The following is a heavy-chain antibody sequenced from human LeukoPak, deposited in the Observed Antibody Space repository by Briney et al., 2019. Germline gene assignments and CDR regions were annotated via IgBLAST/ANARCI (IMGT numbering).Heavy chain of an antibody. CDR3: ARGIVAAGTGTFYYFDY. V-gene: IGHV4-4*07. CDR1: GGSISSYY. CDR2: IYTSGST. Sequence: SETLSLTCTVSGGSISSYYWSWIRQPAGKGLEWIGRIYTSGSTNYNPSLKSRVTMSVDTSKNQFSLKLSSVTAADTAVYYCARGIVAAGTGTFYYFDYWGQGTLVTVSS. D-gene: IGHD6-13*01. J-gene: IGHJ4*02.